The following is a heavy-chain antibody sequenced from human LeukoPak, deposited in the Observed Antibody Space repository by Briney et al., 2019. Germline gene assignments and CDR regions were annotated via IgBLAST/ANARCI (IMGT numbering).Heavy chain of an antibody. J-gene: IGHJ4*02. CDR2: INHSGST. D-gene: IGHD5-24*01. V-gene: IGHV4-34*01. Sequence: PSETLSLTCAVYGGSFSGYYWSWIRQPPGKGLEWIGEINHSGSTNYNPSLKSRVTISVDTSKNQSSLKLSSVTAADTAVYYCARGSLDGYNYDYFDYWGQGTLVTVSS. CDR3: ARGSLDGYNYDYFDY. CDR1: GGSFSGYY.